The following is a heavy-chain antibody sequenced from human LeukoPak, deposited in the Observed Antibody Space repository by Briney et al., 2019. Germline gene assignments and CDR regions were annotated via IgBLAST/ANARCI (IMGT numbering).Heavy chain of an antibody. CDR3: AREAVYSGSYFYY. D-gene: IGHD1-26*01. J-gene: IGHJ4*02. CDR1: GYNFPTYG. Sequence: GASVKVSCKASGYNFPTYGISWVRQAPGQGLEWMGIINPSGGSTSYAQKFQGRVTMTRDTSTSTVYMELSSLRSEDTAVYYCAREAVYSGSYFYYWGQGTLVTVSS. V-gene: IGHV1-46*01. CDR2: INPSGGST.